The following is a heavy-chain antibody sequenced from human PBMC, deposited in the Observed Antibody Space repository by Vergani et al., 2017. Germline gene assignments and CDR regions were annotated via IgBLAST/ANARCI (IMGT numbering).Heavy chain of an antibody. J-gene: IGHJ4*02. CDR3: AKDWVAVVVIAISMGVGFDY. CDR2: ISGSGGST. V-gene: IGHV3-23*01. Sequence: EVQLLESGGGLVQPGGSLRLSCAASGFTFSSYAMSWVRQAPGKGLEWVSAISGSGGSTYYADSVKGRFTISRDNSKNTLYLQMNSLRAEDTAVYYCAKDWVAVVVIAISMGVGFDYWGQGTLVTVSS. D-gene: IGHD2-21*01. CDR1: GFTFSSYA.